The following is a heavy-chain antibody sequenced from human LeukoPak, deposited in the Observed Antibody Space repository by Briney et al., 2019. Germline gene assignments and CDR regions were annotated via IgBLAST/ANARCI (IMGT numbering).Heavy chain of an antibody. Sequence: GGSLRLSCAASGFTVSSNYMSWVRQAPGKGLEWVSVIYSGVSTYYADSVKGRFTISRDNSKNTLYLQMNSLRAEDTAVYYCARGRRDGYKIDYWGQGTLVTVSS. V-gene: IGHV3-66*01. D-gene: IGHD5-24*01. CDR3: ARGRRDGYKIDY. J-gene: IGHJ4*02. CDR2: IYSGVST. CDR1: GFTVSSNY.